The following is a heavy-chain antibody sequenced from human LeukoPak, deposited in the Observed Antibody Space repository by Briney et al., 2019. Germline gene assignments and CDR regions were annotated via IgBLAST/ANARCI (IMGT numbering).Heavy chain of an antibody. CDR2: IHPGDSDT. CDR3: ARLYRTGGSCFDP. D-gene: IGHD2-8*02. Sequence: PGESLKISCKGSGYRFTSYWIAWVRQMPGKGLEWMGIIHPGDSDTRYSPSFQGQVTISADKSITTAYLQWSSLKASDTAMYYCARLYRTGGSCFDPWGQGTLVTASS. V-gene: IGHV5-51*01. J-gene: IGHJ5*02. CDR1: GYRFTSYW.